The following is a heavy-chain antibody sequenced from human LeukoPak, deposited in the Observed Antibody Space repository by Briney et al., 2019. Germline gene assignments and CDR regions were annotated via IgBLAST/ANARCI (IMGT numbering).Heavy chain of an antibody. CDR3: ARARYCSSTSCQSPYFYYYMDV. CDR1: GYSFTNYW. CDR2: IYPGDSDT. D-gene: IGHD2-2*01. Sequence: GESLKISCKGSGYSFTNYWIGWVRQMPGKGLEWMGIIYPGDSDTRYSPSFQGQVTVSAGKSISTAYLQWSSLKASDTAMYYCARARYCSSTSCQSPYFYYYMDVWGKGTTVTVSS. J-gene: IGHJ6*03. V-gene: IGHV5-51*01.